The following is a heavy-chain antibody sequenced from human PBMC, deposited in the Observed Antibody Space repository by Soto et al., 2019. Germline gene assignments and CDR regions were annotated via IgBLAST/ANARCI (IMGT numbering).Heavy chain of an antibody. V-gene: IGHV4-30-4*01. Sequence: SETLSLTCTVSGGSISSGDYYWSWIRQPPGKGLEWIGYIYYSGSTYYNPSLKSRVTISVDTSKNQFSLKLGSVTAADTAVYYCASNVDIVAADFRYWGQGTLVTVSS. CDR3: ASNVDIVAADFRY. D-gene: IGHD5-12*01. CDR1: GGSISSGDYY. J-gene: IGHJ4*02. CDR2: IYYSGST.